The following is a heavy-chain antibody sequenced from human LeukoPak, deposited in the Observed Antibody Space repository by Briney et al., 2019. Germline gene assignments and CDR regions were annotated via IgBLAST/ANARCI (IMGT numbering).Heavy chain of an antibody. V-gene: IGHV3-23*01. CDR1: GFTFSSYA. D-gene: IGHD2-21*01. J-gene: IGHJ3*02. CDR3: AKGLSEAVTDCFDI. Sequence: GGSLRLSCVGSGFTFSSYAVTWVRQAPGEGLEWVSSFSGSGGRRYYADSVRGRFSISRDNSKNTVYLQMSSLRAEETAVYYCAKGLSEAVTDCFDIWGQGTMVTVSS. CDR2: FSGSGGRR.